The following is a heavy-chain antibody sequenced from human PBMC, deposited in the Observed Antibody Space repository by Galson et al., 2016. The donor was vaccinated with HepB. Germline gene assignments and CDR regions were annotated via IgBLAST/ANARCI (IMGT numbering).Heavy chain of an antibody. Sequence: PALVKPTQTLTLTCTFSGFSLSTSGVGVGWIRQPPGKALEWLGIIFWDDDKHYSPSLERRLSLTKDTSKNQVVLTMTNMDPGDTATYYCAQTARPSLISAREYWGQGTLVTVSS. CDR1: GFSLSTSGVG. J-gene: IGHJ4*02. CDR2: IFWDDDK. V-gene: IGHV2-5*02. CDR3: AQTARPSLISAREY. D-gene: IGHD2-15*01.